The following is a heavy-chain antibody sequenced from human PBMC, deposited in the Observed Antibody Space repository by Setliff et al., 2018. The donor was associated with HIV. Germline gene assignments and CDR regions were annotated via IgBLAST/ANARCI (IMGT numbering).Heavy chain of an antibody. D-gene: IGHD4-17*01. CDR3: ASRRRSHQDLYGGNSVFLN. Sequence: SETLSLTCTVSGDFISSDYYWGWIRQVPGKGLEWIGSFYETGYTYYNPSLKSRVIISLDTSKNQFSLKLSSVTAADTAVYYCASRRRSHQDLYGGNSVFLNWGQGTLVTVSS. CDR1: GDFISSDYY. V-gene: IGHV4-38-2*02. CDR2: FYETGYT. J-gene: IGHJ4*02.